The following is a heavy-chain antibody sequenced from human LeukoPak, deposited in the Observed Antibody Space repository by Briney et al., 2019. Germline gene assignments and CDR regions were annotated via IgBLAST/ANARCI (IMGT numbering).Heavy chain of an antibody. CDR2: IIPIFGTA. CDR3: ASLHGCSGGSCYSYFDY. J-gene: IGHJ4*02. CDR1: GYTFTSYG. D-gene: IGHD2-15*01. Sequence: ASVKVSCKASGYTFTSYGISWVRQAPGQGLEWMGRIIPIFGTANYAQKFQGRVTITTDESTSTAYMELSSLRSEDTAVYYCASLHGCSGGSCYSYFDYWGQGTLVTVSS. V-gene: IGHV1-69*05.